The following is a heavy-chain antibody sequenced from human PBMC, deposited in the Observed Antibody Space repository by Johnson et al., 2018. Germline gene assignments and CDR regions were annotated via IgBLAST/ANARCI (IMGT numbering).Heavy chain of an antibody. CDR2: ITWNSDSI. CDR3: ARVLGSGSFYMGAFDI. Sequence: VQLVESGGGLVQPGRSLRLSCAASGFTFDAFAMHWVRQAPGKGLEWVSSITWNSDSIAYADSVQGRFTISRDNAKNSLYLQMNSLRTEDTAVYYWARVLGSGSFYMGAFDIWGPGTMVTVSS. CDR1: GFTFDAFA. J-gene: IGHJ3*02. V-gene: IGHV3-9*01. D-gene: IGHD3-10*01.